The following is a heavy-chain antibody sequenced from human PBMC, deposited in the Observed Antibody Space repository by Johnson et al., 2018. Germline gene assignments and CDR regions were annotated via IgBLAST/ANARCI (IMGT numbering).Heavy chain of an antibody. V-gene: IGHV3-30*18. CDR3: VKDKRIYGGSEYFQH. Sequence: QVQLLETGGGVVQPGRSLRLSCAASGFTFSSYGMHWVRQAPGKGLEWVAVISYDGSNKYYADSVKGRFTISRDNSKNTLDLQMNSLRAEDTAGYYCVKDKRIYGGSEYFQHWGQGTLVTVSS. D-gene: IGHD3-3*01. J-gene: IGHJ1*01. CDR2: ISYDGSNK. CDR1: GFTFSSYG.